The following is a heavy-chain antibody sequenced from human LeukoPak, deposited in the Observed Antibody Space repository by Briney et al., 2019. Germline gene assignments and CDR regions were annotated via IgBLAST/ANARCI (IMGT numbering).Heavy chain of an antibody. V-gene: IGHV3-30*03. D-gene: IGHD1-26*01. CDR2: ISYDGSNK. CDR3: ATSGSYYQTAYRRFDY. J-gene: IGHJ4*02. Sequence: GGSLRLSCAASGFTFSSYGMHWVRQAPGKGLEWVAVISYDGSNKYYADSVKGRFTISRDNSKNTQYLQMNSLRAEDTAVYYCATSGSYYQTAYRRFDYWGQGTLVTVSS. CDR1: GFTFSSYG.